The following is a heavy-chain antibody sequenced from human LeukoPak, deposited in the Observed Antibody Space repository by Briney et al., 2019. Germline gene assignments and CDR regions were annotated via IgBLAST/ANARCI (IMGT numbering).Heavy chain of an antibody. CDR3: ARDYDSSGYFRFDY. CDR1: GYTFTGYY. V-gene: IGHV1-2*02. J-gene: IGHJ4*02. CDR2: INPNSGGT. Sequence: ASVKVSCKASGYTFTGYYMHWVRQAPGQGLEWMGWINPNSGGTNYAQKFQGRVTMTRDTSISTAYMELSRLRSDDTAVYYCARDYDSSGYFRFDYWGQGTLVTVSS. D-gene: IGHD3-22*01.